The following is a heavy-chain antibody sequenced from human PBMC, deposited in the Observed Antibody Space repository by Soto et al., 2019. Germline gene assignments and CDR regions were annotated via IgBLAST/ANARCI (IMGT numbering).Heavy chain of an antibody. J-gene: IGHJ4*02. CDR3: AKVSSAWYAGFFDL. Sequence: TGGCLRLSCTASGFTFNRHAMTWVRQAPGKGLEWVSGLSDSGGSIYYADSVRGRFTISRDNSMNTLYLQMNTLRAEDTAVYYCAKVSSAWYAGFFDLWGQGTLVTVSS. CDR1: GFTFNRHA. D-gene: IGHD2-8*01. V-gene: IGHV3-23*01. CDR2: LSDSGGSI.